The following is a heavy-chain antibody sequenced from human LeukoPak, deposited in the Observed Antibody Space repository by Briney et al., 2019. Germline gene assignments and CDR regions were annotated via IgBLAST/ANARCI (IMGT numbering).Heavy chain of an antibody. D-gene: IGHD2-2*01. J-gene: IGHJ6*02. Sequence: ASEKVSCKASGYTFTGYYLHWVRQAPGQGLEWMGWINANHGGTNYAQQFQGRVTMTRDTSISTAYMELSRLRSDDAAVYYCARDVVPARRDYYYGMDVWGQGTTVTVS. CDR1: GYTFTGYY. CDR2: INANHGGT. CDR3: ARDVVPARRDYYYGMDV. V-gene: IGHV1-2*02.